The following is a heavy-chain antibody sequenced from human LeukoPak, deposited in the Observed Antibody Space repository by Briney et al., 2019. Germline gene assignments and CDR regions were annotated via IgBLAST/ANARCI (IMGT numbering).Heavy chain of an antibody. J-gene: IGHJ6*02. D-gene: IGHD2-21*02. Sequence: QPGRSLRLSCAASGFTFSSYAMHWVRQAPGKGLEWVSVIYSGGSTYYADSVKGRFTISRDNSKNTLYLQMNSLRAKDTAVYYCAKDRIVVVTALYGMDVWGQGTTVTVSS. CDR1: GFTFSSYA. CDR3: AKDRIVVVTALYGMDV. CDR2: IYSGGST. V-gene: IGHV3-23*03.